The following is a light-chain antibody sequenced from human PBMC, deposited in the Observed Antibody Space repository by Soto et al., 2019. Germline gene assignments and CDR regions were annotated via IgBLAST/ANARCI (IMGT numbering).Light chain of an antibody. V-gene: IGKV1-5*03. Sequence: IPMTQSPSTLSGFLGNRVNIPFRASQTISSWLAWYQQKPGKDPKLLIYKASTLKSRVPSSFSGSGSGTEFTLTISSLQPDEFATYYCQHYNSYSEAFGQGTKVDIK. J-gene: IGKJ1*01. CDR3: QHYNSYSEA. CDR1: QTISSW. CDR2: KAS.